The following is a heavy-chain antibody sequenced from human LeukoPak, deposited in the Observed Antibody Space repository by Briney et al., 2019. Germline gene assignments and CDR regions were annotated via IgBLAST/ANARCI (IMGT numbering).Heavy chain of an antibody. CDR3: AKSQGGSSSLLAY. Sequence: VGSLRLSCAASGFTFSSYGMHWVRQAPGKGLEWVAVISYDGSNKYYADSVKGRFTISRDNSKNTLYLQMNSLRAEDTAVYYCAKSQGGSSSLLAYWGQGTLVTVSS. CDR1: GFTFSSYG. V-gene: IGHV3-30*18. D-gene: IGHD6-13*01. CDR2: ISYDGSNK. J-gene: IGHJ4*02.